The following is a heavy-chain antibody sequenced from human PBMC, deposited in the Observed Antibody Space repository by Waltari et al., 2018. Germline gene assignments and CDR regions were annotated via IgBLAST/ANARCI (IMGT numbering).Heavy chain of an antibody. D-gene: IGHD5-12*01. J-gene: IGHJ3*01. Sequence: QLQLQESGPRLVRPSETLSLICRVSGVPITSIRLYWAWIRQSPGQGLEWIGTVSYSGTTYISPSLKSRVSVSRDTSKNQVSLILGSVTAADMAVYYCATYIGASVGTAAFDVWGQGTMVTVSS. CDR3: ATYIGASVGTAAFDV. CDR2: VSYSGTT. CDR1: GVPITSIRLY. V-gene: IGHV4-39*01.